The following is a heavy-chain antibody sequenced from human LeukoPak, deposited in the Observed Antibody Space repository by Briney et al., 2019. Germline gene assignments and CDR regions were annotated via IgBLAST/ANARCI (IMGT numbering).Heavy chain of an antibody. J-gene: IGHJ3*02. CDR1: GGSISSYY. V-gene: IGHV4-4*07. CDR3: ARESDYGDAFDI. Sequence: SETLSLTCTVSGGSISSYYWSWIRQPAGKGLEWIGRIYTSGSTNYNPSLKSRVTISVDTSKNQFSLKLSSVTAADTAVYYCARESDYGDAFDIWGQGTMVTVSS. D-gene: IGHD4-17*01. CDR2: IYTSGST.